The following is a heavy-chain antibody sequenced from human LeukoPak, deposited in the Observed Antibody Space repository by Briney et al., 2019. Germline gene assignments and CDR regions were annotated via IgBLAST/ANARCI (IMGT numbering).Heavy chain of an antibody. CDR2: IKQDGSEK. Sequence: PGGFLRPSCAASGFTFSSYGMHWVRQAPGKGLEWVADIKQDGSEKYYVDSVKGRFTISRDNAKNSLYLQMNSLRAEDTAVYSCARDIRDGASYYFDYWGQGTLVTVSS. D-gene: IGHD5-24*01. J-gene: IGHJ4*02. CDR3: ARDIRDGASYYFDY. V-gene: IGHV3-7*01. CDR1: GFTFSSYG.